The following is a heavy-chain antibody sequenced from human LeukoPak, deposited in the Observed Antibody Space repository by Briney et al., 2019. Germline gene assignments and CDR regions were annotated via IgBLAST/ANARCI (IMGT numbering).Heavy chain of an antibody. V-gene: IGHV1-2*02. CDR2: INPNSGGT. CDR1: GGTFSSYA. CDR3: ARALRFLEWQFDY. J-gene: IGHJ4*02. D-gene: IGHD3-3*01. Sequence: ASVKVSCKASGGTFSSYAISWVRQAPGQGLEWMGWINPNSGGTNYAQKFQGRVTMTRDTSISTAYMELSRLRSDDTAVYYCARALRFLEWQFDYWGQGTLVTVSS.